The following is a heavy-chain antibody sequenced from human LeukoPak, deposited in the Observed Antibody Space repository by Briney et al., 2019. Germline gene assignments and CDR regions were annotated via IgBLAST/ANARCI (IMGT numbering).Heavy chain of an antibody. CDR2: ISISGDTI. D-gene: IGHD2-2*02. Sequence: GGSLRLSCTVSGFMLSGYNMNWVRQAPGKGLEWISYISISGDTIYYADSVKGRFTISRDNAKNSLYLQMSSLRAEDTAVYYCGRLPTLNKQVLYISWDAFDIWGRGTMVSVSS. J-gene: IGHJ3*02. V-gene: IGHV3-48*01. CDR3: GRLPTLNKQVLYISWDAFDI. CDR1: GFMLSGYN.